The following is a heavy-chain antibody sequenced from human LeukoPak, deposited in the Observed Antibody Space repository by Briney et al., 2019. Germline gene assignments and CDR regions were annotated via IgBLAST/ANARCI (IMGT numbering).Heavy chain of an antibody. CDR1: GFTFSRDS. J-gene: IGHJ4*02. D-gene: IGHD6-19*01. Sequence: GGSLRLSWAAPGFTFSRDSMNWVRQAPGKGPEWASYINGGGSPIYYADSVRGRFTISRDNVKNSLYLQMNSLRAEDTAVYYCARAGSSGWFFDYWGQGTLVTVSS. CDR3: ARAGSSGWFFDY. CDR2: INGGGSPI. V-gene: IGHV3-48*01.